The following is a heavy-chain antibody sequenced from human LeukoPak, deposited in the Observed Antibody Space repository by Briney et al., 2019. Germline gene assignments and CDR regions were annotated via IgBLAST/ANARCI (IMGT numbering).Heavy chain of an antibody. CDR1: GFTFSSYS. J-gene: IGHJ4*02. D-gene: IGHD5-12*01. CDR3: ATQNPYSGYDLDY. CDR2: ISSSSSYI. Sequence: PGGSLRLSCAASGFTFSSYSMNWVRQAPGKGLEWVSSISSSSSYIYYADSVKGRFTISRDNAKNSLYLQMNSLRAEDTAVYYCATQNPYSGYDLDYWGQGTLVTVSS. V-gene: IGHV3-21*04.